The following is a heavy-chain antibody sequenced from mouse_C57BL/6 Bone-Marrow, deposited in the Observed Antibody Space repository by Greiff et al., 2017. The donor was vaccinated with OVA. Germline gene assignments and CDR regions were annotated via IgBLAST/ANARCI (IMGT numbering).Heavy chain of an antibody. CDR2: ISYDGSN. V-gene: IGHV3-6*01. D-gene: IGHD1-1*01. J-gene: IGHJ2*01. CDR3: ARERSSYYYGSSYFDY. Sequence: VQLKESGPGLVKPSQSLSLTCSVTGYSITSGYYWNWIRQFPGNKLEWMGYISYDGSNNYNPSLKNRISITRDTSKNQFFLKLNSVTTEDTATYYCARERSSYYYGSSYFDYWGQGTTLTVSS. CDR1: GYSITSGYY.